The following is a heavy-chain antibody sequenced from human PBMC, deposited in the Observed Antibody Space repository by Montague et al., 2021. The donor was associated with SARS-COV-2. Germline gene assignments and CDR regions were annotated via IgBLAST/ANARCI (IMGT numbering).Heavy chain of an antibody. J-gene: IGHJ6*02. V-gene: IGHV3-21*01. Sequence: SLRLSCAASGFTFSSYSMNWVRQAPGKGLEWVSSISSSSYIYYADSVKGQFTISRDNAKNSLYLQMNSLRAEDTAVYYCARDQVPDYYYYYYGMDVWGQGTTVTVSS. CDR3: ARDQVPDYYYYYYGMDV. CDR2: ISSSSYI. CDR1: GFTFSSYS.